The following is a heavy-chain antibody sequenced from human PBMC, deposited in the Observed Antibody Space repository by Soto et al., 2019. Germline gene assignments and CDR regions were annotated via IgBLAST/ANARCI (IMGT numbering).Heavy chain of an antibody. D-gene: IGHD3-22*01. CDR3: AREGPMNHYYYGMDV. Sequence: WGSLRLSCAASGFTFSSYSINCFRHSPFKGLEWVSYISSSSSTIYYADSVKGRFTISRDNAKNSLYLQMNSLRDEDTAVYYCAREGPMNHYYYGMDVWGQGTTVTVSS. J-gene: IGHJ6*02. V-gene: IGHV3-48*02. CDR2: ISSSSSTI. CDR1: GFTFSSYS.